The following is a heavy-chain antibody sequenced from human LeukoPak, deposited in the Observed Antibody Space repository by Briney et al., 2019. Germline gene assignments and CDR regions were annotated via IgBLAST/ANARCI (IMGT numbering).Heavy chain of an antibody. CDR3: ARRTSRYYMDV. CDR2: IYYSGNT. D-gene: IGHD2-2*01. J-gene: IGHJ6*03. V-gene: IGHV4-39*01. CDR1: GGSISSGSYY. Sequence: SETLSLTCTVSGGSISSGSYYWGWIRQPPGKGLEWIGSIYYSGNTYYNPSLKSRVTISVDTSKDQFSLKLSSVTAADTAVYYCARRTSRYYMDVWGRGTTVTVSS.